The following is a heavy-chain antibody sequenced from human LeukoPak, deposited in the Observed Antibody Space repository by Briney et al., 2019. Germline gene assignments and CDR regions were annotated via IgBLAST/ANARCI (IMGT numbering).Heavy chain of an antibody. CDR2: INHSGST. J-gene: IGHJ4*02. CDR3: ARGSKRIMGALIPHRPFDY. Sequence: SETLSLTCAVYGGSFSGYYWSWIRQPPGKGLEWIGEINHSGSTNYNPSLKSRVTISVDTSKNQFSLKLSSVTAADTAVYYCARGSKRIMGALIPHRPFDYWGQGTLVTVSS. V-gene: IGHV4-34*01. CDR1: GGSFSGYY. D-gene: IGHD1-26*01.